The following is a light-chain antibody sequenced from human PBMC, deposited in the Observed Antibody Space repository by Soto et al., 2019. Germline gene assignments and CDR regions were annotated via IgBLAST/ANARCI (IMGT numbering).Light chain of an antibody. V-gene: IGLV2-14*01. CDR3: NSYTSASFYV. CDR2: EVT. CDR1: TSDIAGYNY. Sequence: QSVLAQPASVSGSPGQSITISCTGTTSDIAGYNYVSWYQQHPGKAPKLLIYEVTSRASGVSHRFSGSKSGNTASLTISGLQAEDEAEYYCNSYTSASFYVFGTGTQGHRP. J-gene: IGLJ1*01.